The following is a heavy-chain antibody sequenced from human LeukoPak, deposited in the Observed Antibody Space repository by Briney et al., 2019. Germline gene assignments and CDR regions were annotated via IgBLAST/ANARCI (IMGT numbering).Heavy chain of an antibody. CDR2: IIPIFGIA. Sequence: ASVKVSCKASGGTFSSYAISWVRQAPGQGLEWMGRIIPIFGIANYAQKFQGRVTITADKSTSTAYMELSSLRSEDTAVYYCARGNGWVGATNYWGQGTLVTVSS. J-gene: IGHJ4*02. V-gene: IGHV1-69*04. CDR1: GGTFSSYA. D-gene: IGHD1-26*01. CDR3: ARGNGWVGATNY.